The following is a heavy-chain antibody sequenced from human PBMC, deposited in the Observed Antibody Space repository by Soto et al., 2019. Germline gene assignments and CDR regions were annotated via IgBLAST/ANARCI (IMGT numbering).Heavy chain of an antibody. V-gene: IGHV3-43*01. CDR2: ISWDGGST. J-gene: IGHJ5*02. CDR1: GFTFDDYT. D-gene: IGHD3-10*02. CDR3: AKDMFVRSTQTTLQFDP. Sequence: GGSLRLSCAASGFTFDDYTMHWVRQAPGKGLEWVSLISWDGGSTYYADSVKGRFTISSDNSKNSLYLQMNSLRTEDTALYYCAKDMFVRSTQTTLQFDPWGQGTLVTVSS.